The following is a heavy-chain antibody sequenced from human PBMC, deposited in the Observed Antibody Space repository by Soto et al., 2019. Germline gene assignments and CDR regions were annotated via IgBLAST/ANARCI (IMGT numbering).Heavy chain of an antibody. CDR2: IGSSSSYT. CDR1: GFPFSDYY. D-gene: IGHD5-12*01. CDR3: GRRRRPGDYNY. V-gene: IGHV3-11*05. Sequence: QVQLVESGGDLVKPGGSLRLSCAASGFPFSDYYMSWIRQAPGKGLEWVSSIGSSSSYTNYADSVKGRFTISRDNAKNSLYVQVNSLRAEDTAVYYCGRRRRPGDYNYWGQGTLVTVSA. J-gene: IGHJ4*02.